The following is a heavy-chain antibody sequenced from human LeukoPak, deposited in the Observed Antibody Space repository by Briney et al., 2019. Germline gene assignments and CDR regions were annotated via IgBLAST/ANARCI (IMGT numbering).Heavy chain of an antibody. D-gene: IGHD1-26*01. CDR3: ARDLFSGSYLGMNAFDI. CDR2: ISAYNGNT. Sequence: GASVTVSFTSSVYTFTIYGISWVRQAPGQRLEWIGWISAYNGNTNYAQKLQGRVTMTTDTSTSTAYMELRSLRSDDTAVYYCARDLFSGSYLGMNAFDIWGQGTMVTVSS. J-gene: IGHJ3*02. V-gene: IGHV1-18*01. CDR1: VYTFTIYG.